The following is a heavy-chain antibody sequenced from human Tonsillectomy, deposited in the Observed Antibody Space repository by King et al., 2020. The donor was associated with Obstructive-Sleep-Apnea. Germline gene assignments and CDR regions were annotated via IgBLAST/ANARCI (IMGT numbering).Heavy chain of an antibody. D-gene: IGHD3-22*01. CDR2: IYPSDSYT. V-gene: IGHV5-10-1*01. CDR3: ARLRYDSNGYYYGDY. Sequence: VQLVESGAEVKKPGESLRISCKGSGYSFTNYWITWVRQMPGKGLEWMGRIYPSDSYTHYSPSFQGHATTSADKSIRTAYLQWSSLKASDTAMYYCARLRYDSNGYYYGDYWGQGTLVTVSS. J-gene: IGHJ4*02. CDR1: GYSFTNYW.